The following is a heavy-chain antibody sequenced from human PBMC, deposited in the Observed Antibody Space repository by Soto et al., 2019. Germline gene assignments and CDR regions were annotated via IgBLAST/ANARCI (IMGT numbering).Heavy chain of an antibody. Sequence: PGESLKSSCKGSGYSFTSYCIGWVLQMPWKGLEWMGIIYPGDSDTRYSPSFQGQVTISADKSISTAYLQWSSLKASDTAMYYCARLGITMVRAHYYYGMDVWGQGTTVTVSS. CDR2: IYPGDSDT. V-gene: IGHV5-51*01. CDR3: ARLGITMVRAHYYYGMDV. D-gene: IGHD3-10*01. CDR1: GYSFTSYC. J-gene: IGHJ6*02.